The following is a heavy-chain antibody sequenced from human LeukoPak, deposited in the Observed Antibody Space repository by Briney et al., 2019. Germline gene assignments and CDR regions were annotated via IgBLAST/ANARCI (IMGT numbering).Heavy chain of an antibody. Sequence: PGGSLRLSCAASGFTFSSYAMHWVRQAPGKGLEWVAVISYDGSIKYYADSVKGRFTISRDNSKNTLYLQMNSLRAEDTAVYYCAREIDYWGQGTLVTVSS. CDR3: AREIDY. CDR1: GFTFSSYA. J-gene: IGHJ4*02. CDR2: ISYDGSIK. V-gene: IGHV3-30-3*01.